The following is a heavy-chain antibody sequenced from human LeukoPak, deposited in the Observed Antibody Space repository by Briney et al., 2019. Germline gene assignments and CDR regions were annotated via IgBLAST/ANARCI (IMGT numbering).Heavy chain of an antibody. CDR2: TYTTGST. CDR3: ARDRSYDSTGYYNFDC. V-gene: IGHV4-4*07. D-gene: IGHD3-22*01. Sequence: SETLSLTCNVSGGSLSPYYWSWIRQPAGKGLEWIGRTYTTGSTNYNPSLKSRVTMSVDTSKNQFSLRLNSVTAADTAVYYCARDRSYDSTGYYNFDCWGQGTLVTVSS. J-gene: IGHJ4*02. CDR1: GGSLSPYY.